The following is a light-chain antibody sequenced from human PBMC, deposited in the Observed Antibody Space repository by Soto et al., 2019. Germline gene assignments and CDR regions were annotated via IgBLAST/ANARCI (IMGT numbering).Light chain of an antibody. CDR3: SSYTSNNIVV. V-gene: IGLV2-14*01. Sequence: QSALTQPASVSGSPGQSITISCTGTSSDVGGYNYVSWYQQDPGKAPKLVIYDVFNRPSGVSNRFSGSKSGNTASLTISGLQTEDEADYYCSSYTSNNIVVFGGGTKLTVL. CDR1: SSDVGGYNY. CDR2: DVF. J-gene: IGLJ2*01.